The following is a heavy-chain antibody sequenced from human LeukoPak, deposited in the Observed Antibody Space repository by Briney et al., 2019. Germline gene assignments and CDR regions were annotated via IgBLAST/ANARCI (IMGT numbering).Heavy chain of an antibody. V-gene: IGHV1-2*02. J-gene: IGHJ6*02. Sequence: ASVKVSCKASGYTFTGYYMHWVRQAPGQGLEWMGWINPNSGGTNYAQKFQGRVTMTRDTSISTAYMELSRLRSDDTAVYYRARDLSRMDTAMDYYYYYGMDVWGQGTTVTVSS. D-gene: IGHD5-18*01. CDR3: ARDLSRMDTAMDYYYYYGMDV. CDR2: INPNSGGT. CDR1: GYTFTGYY.